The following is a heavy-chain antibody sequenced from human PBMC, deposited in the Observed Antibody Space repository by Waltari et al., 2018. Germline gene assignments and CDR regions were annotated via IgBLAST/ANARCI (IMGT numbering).Heavy chain of an antibody. J-gene: IGHJ4*02. CDR3: AKELVGATQPDY. D-gene: IGHD1-26*01. CDR2: IRYDGSNK. V-gene: IGHV3-30*02. CDR1: GFTFSSSG. Sequence: QVQLVESGGGVVQPGGSLRLSCAASGFTFSSSGMHWVRQAPGKGLEWVAFIRYDGSNKYYADSVKGRFTISRDNSKNTLYLQMNSLRAEDTAVYYCAKELVGATQPDYWGQGTLVTVSS.